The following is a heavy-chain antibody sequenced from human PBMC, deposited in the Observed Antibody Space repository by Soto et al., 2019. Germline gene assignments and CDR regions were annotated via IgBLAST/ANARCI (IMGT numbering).Heavy chain of an antibody. V-gene: IGHV1-69*01. CDR1: GGTFSSYA. D-gene: IGHD6-6*01. J-gene: IGHJ4*02. Sequence: QVQLVQSGAEVKKPGSSVKVSCKASGGTFSSYAISWVRQAPGQGLEWMGGIIPIFGTANYAHKFQGRDTITADESKSTAYMGLSGLRSEDTAVYYCARGVLVARAPYFDYGGQGTLVTVSS. CDR2: IIPIFGTA. CDR3: ARGVLVARAPYFDY.